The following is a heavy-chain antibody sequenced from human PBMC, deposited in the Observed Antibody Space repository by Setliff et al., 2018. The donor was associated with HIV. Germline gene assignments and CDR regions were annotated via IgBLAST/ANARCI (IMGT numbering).Heavy chain of an antibody. CDR2: TYSSGST. J-gene: IGHJ4*02. Sequence: LSETLSLTCTVSGGSISSDTYHYSWIRQPAGKGLEWIGQTYSSGSTKCNPSLKSRVTISVDTSKNQFSLTLSSVTAADTAMYYCATYAGNGGGKGYWGQGTLVTVSS. D-gene: IGHD2-21*01. V-gene: IGHV4-61*09. CDR3: ATYAGNGGGKGY. CDR1: GGSISSDTYH.